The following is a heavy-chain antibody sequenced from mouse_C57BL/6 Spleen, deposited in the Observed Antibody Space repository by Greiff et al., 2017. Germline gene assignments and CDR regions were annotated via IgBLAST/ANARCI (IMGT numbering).Heavy chain of an antibody. Sequence: EVQLVESGPGLVKPSQSLSLTCSVTGYSITSGYYWNWIRQFPGNKLEWMGYISYDGSNNYNPSLKNRISITRDTSKNQFFLKLNSVTTEDTATYYGAREGWGGYFDVWGTGTTVTVSS. V-gene: IGHV3-6*01. CDR1: GYSITSGYY. CDR2: ISYDGSN. D-gene: IGHD3-3*01. CDR3: AREGWGGYFDV. J-gene: IGHJ1*03.